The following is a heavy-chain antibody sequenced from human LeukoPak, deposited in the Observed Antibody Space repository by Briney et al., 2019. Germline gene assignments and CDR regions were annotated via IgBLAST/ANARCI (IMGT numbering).Heavy chain of an antibody. V-gene: IGHV3-7*01. J-gene: IGHJ5*02. CDR3: ARDLGSSWYNWFDP. CDR1: GFTFSSYW. Sequence: GGSLRLSCAASGFTFSSYWMSWVRQAPGKGLEWVANIKQVGSEKYYVDSVKGRFTISRDNAKNSLYLQMNSLRAEDTAVYYCARDLGSSWYNWFDPWGQGTLVTVSS. CDR2: IKQVGSEK. D-gene: IGHD6-13*01.